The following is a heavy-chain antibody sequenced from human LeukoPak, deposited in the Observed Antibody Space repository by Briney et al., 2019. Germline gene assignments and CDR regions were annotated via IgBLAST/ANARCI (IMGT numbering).Heavy chain of an antibody. CDR2: FSWNSGSI. CDR3: AKGQLLNPLLDYMDV. J-gene: IGHJ6*03. V-gene: IGHV3-9*03. CDR1: GFPLEVYA. D-gene: IGHD2-2*01. Sequence: GVSLRLFCAASGFPLEVYAMHWVRQAPGKGLEGVSGFSWNSGSIGYADSVKGRFTISRDNAKNSLYLQMNSLRAEDMALHYCAKGQLLNPLLDYMDVWGKGTTVTVSS.